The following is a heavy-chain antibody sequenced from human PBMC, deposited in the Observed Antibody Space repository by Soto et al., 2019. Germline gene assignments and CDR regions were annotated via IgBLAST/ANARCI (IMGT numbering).Heavy chain of an antibody. D-gene: IGHD3-10*01. CDR3: ARPRYGSGSYYRGGVAY. J-gene: IGHJ4*02. V-gene: IGHV3-74*01. CDR2: INGDGSST. CDR1: GFTFSIYW. Sequence: EVQLVESGGGLVQPGGSLRLSCAASGFTFSIYWMHWVRQVPGKGLVWVSRINGDGSSTSYADSVKGRFTISRDNAKNTLYLQMNSLRAEDRVVYYCARPRYGSGSYYRGGVAYWGQGPLVTVSS.